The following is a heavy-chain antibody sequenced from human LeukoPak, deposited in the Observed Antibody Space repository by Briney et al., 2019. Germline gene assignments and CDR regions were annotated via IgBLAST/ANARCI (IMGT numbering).Heavy chain of an antibody. CDR1: GGSISSGDYY. CDR2: IYYSGST. J-gene: IGHJ4*02. V-gene: IGHV4-30-4*08. CDR3: ARDYYVSSGYYYIPFDY. D-gene: IGHD3-22*01. Sequence: SQTLSLTCTVSGGSISSGDYYWSWIRQPQGKGLEWIGYIYYSGSTYYNPSLKSRVTISVDTSKNQFSLKLSSVTAADTAVYYCARDYYVSSGYYYIPFDYRGQGTLVTVSS.